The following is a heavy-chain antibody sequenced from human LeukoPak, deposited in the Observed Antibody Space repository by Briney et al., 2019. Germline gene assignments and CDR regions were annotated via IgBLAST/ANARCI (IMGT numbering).Heavy chain of an antibody. Sequence: PSETLSLTCTVSGGSISSYYWSWIRQPPGKGLEWIGYIYYSGSTNYNPSLKSRVTISVDTSKNQFSLKLGSVTAADTAVYYCARLAARPNYYYYYMDVWGKGTTVTVSS. D-gene: IGHD6-6*01. CDR2: IYYSGST. J-gene: IGHJ6*03. V-gene: IGHV4-59*01. CDR3: ARLAARPNYYYYYMDV. CDR1: GGSISSYY.